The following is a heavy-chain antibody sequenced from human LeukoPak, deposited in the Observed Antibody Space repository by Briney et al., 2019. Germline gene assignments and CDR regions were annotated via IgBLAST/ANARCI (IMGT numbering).Heavy chain of an antibody. Sequence: PGQSLRLSCEPAGFTLSTFVISWVRPAPGGGRGRVSALSGLDGSTYYAESVKGRFTISRDNSKNTLFLQMDSLRAEDTAIYYCAKGSARARPYYFDSWGQGTLVTVSS. CDR2: LSGLDGST. CDR3: AKGSARARPYYFDS. J-gene: IGHJ4*02. CDR1: GFTLSTFV. V-gene: IGHV3-23*01. D-gene: IGHD2-15*01.